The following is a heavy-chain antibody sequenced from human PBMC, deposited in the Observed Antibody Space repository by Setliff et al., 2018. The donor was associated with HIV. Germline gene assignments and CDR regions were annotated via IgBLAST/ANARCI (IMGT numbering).Heavy chain of an antibody. V-gene: IGHV3-48*04. CDR3: ARGSNQGSGTEVDY. Sequence: GGSLRLSCAASTSTFSDYNMNWVRQAPGKGLEWMSYISSDSVTIYHADSVKGRFTISRDNAKNSLYLQMTNLRAEDTAVYYCARGSNQGSGTEVDYWGQGTQVTVSS. D-gene: IGHD3-10*01. CDR1: TSTFSDYN. J-gene: IGHJ4*02. CDR2: ISSDSVTI.